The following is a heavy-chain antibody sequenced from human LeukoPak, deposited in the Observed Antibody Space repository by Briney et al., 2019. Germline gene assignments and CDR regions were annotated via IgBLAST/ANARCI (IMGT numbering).Heavy chain of an antibody. J-gene: IGHJ4*02. CDR3: ARDSIVATTPLDY. V-gene: IGHV3-48*03. D-gene: IGHD5-12*01. CDR1: GFTFSSYE. Sequence: GSLRLSCAASGFTFSSYEMNWVRQAPGKGLEWVSYISSSGSTIYYADSVKGRFTISRDNAKNTLYLQMNSLRAEDTAVYYCARDSIVATTPLDYWGQGTLVTVSS. CDR2: ISSSGSTI.